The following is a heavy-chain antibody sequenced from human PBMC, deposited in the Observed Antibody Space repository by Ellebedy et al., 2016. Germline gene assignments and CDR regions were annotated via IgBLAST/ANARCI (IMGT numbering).Heavy chain of an antibody. CDR1: GGTFSSYA. D-gene: IGHD3-22*01. J-gene: IGHJ3*02. CDR2: IIPILGIA. V-gene: IGHV1-69*04. CDR3: SYDSSGYGAFDI. Sequence: ASVKVSCKASGGTFSSYAISWVRQAPGQGLEWMGRIIPILGIANYAQKFQGRVTITADKSTSTAYMELSSLRSEDTAVYYCSYDSSGYGAFDIWGQGTMVTVSS.